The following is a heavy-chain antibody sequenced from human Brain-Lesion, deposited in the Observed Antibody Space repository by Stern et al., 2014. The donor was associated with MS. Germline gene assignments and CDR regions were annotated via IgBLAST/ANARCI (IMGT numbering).Heavy chain of an antibody. V-gene: IGHV4-39*02. J-gene: IGHJ5*02. CDR1: GGSVSSTSYA. D-gene: IGHD2-15*01. CDR3: AGEEDIRYCSGGSCTGNWFDP. CDR2: LYYSGNT. Sequence: VQLVESGPGLVKPSETLSLTCTVAGGSVSSTSYAWAWIRQPPGKGLEWIGTLYYSGNTYYRPSLKSRLTISLDTSKNRFSLQLRSVTAADTAVYYCAGEEDIRYCSGGSCTGNWFDPWGQGTLVTVSS.